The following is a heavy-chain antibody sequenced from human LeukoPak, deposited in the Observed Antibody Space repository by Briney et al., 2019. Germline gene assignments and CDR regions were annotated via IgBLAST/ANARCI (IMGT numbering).Heavy chain of an antibody. Sequence: PSETLSLTCTVSGGSINSSPYYWGWIRQPPGKGLEWIGSIYYSGSTYYNPSLKSRVTISVDTSKNQFSLKLSSVTAADTAVYYCAGVYDSLTHDAFDIWGQGTMVTVPS. CDR2: IYYSGST. V-gene: IGHV4-39*07. CDR3: AGVYDSLTHDAFDI. J-gene: IGHJ3*02. D-gene: IGHD3-22*01. CDR1: GGSINSSPYY.